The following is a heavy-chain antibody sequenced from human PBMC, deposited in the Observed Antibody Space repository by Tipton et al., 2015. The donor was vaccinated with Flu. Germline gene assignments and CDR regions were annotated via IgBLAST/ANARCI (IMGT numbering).Heavy chain of an antibody. V-gene: IGHV3-66*01. CDR3: AREAAARDYYYYYMDV. CDR2: IYSGGST. D-gene: IGHD6-6*01. J-gene: IGHJ6*03. Sequence: SLRLSCAASGFTVSSNYMSWVRQAPGKGLEWVSVIYSGGSTYYADSVKGRFTISRDNSKNTLYLQMNSLRAEDTAVYYCAREAAARDYYYYYMDVWGKGTTVTVSS. CDR1: GFTVSSNY.